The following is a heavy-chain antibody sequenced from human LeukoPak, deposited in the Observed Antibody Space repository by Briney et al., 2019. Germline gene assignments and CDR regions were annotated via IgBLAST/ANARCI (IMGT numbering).Heavy chain of an antibody. D-gene: IGHD3-9*01. Sequence: SETLSLTCTVSGGSISSYYWSWIRQPPGKGLEWIGYIYYSGSTNYNPSLKSRVTISVDTSKNQFSLKLSSVTAADTAVYYCARAPARYFDWSHAFDIWGQGTMVTVSS. V-gene: IGHV4-59*01. CDR1: GGSISSYY. CDR2: IYYSGST. CDR3: ARAPARYFDWSHAFDI. J-gene: IGHJ3*02.